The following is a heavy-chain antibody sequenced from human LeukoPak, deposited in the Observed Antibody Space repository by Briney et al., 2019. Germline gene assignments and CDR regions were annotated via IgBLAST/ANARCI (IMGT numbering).Heavy chain of an antibody. CDR1: GFTFNNYG. CDR3: ARDDERTYYYDSSGYSWPGGYDY. D-gene: IGHD3-22*01. J-gene: IGHJ4*02. V-gene: IGHV3-30*03. CDR2: ISFDGSDK. Sequence: PGGSLRLSCAGSGFTFNNYGIHWVRQAPGKGLEWVAVISFDGSDKYYADSVKGRFTISRDNAKNSLYLQMNSLRAEDTAVYYCARDDERTYYYDSSGYSWPGGYDYWGQGTLVTVSS.